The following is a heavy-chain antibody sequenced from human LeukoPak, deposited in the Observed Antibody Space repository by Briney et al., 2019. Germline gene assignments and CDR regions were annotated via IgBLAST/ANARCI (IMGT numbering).Heavy chain of an antibody. CDR2: IYHSGST. D-gene: IGHD3-16*02. Sequence: SQTRSLTCAVSGGSISSGGYSWSWIRQPPGKGLEWIGYIYHSGSTYYNPSLKSRVTISVDTSKNQFSLKLSSVTAADTAVYYCAREIMEDFNYDYVWGSYRPRNFDYWGQGTLVTVSS. V-gene: IGHV4-30-2*05. CDR1: GGSISSGGYS. J-gene: IGHJ4*02. CDR3: AREIMEDFNYDYVWGSYRPRNFDY.